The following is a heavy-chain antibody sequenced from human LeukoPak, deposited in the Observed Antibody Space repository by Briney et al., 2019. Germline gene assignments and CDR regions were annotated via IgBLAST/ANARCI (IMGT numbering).Heavy chain of an antibody. J-gene: IGHJ4*02. V-gene: IGHV4-34*01. Sequence: PSETLSLTCAVYGGSFSGYYWSWIRQPPGKGLEWIGEINHSGSTNYNPSLKSRVTISVDTSKNQFSLKLSSVTAADTAVYYCARGSVSSGSPCDYWGQGTLVTVSS. D-gene: IGHD3-10*01. CDR2: INHSGST. CDR1: GGSFSGYY. CDR3: ARGSVSSGSPCDY.